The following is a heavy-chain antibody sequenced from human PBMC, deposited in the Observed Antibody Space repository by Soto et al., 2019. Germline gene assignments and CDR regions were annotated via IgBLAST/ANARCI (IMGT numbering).Heavy chain of an antibody. CDR1: GFTFSSYA. CDR2: ISGSGGST. Sequence: GGSLRLSCAASGFTFSSYAMSWVRQAPGKGLEWVSAISGSGGSTYYADSVKGRFTISRDNSKNTLYLQMNSLRAEDTAVYYCAKSPIIPDPRGYSYLFDYWGQGTLVTVSS. CDR3: AKSPIIPDPRGYSYLFDY. V-gene: IGHV3-23*01. D-gene: IGHD5-18*01. J-gene: IGHJ4*02.